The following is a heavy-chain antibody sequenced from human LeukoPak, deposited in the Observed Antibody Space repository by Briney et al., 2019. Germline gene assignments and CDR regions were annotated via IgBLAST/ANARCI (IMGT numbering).Heavy chain of an antibody. CDR2: IYYSGST. V-gene: IGHV4-59*01. CDR1: GGSISSYY. D-gene: IGHD3-22*01. Sequence: PSETLSLTCTVSGGSISSYYWSWIRLPPGKGLEWIGYIYYSGSTNYNPSLRSRVTISVDTSKNQFSLKPSSVTAADTAVYYCARSSESYDSSGYYSYYFDYWGQGTLVTVSS. CDR3: ARSSESYDSSGYYSYYFDY. J-gene: IGHJ4*02.